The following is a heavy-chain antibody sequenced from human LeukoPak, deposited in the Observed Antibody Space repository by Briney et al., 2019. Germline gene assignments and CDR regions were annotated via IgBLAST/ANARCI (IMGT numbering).Heavy chain of an antibody. J-gene: IGHJ6*03. V-gene: IGHV1-2*02. CDR2: INPNSGGT. CDR1: GYTFTGYY. D-gene: IGHD1-26*01. CDR3: ARDQVEWELPTKYYYYYYMDV. Sequence: GASVKVSCTASGYTFTGYYMHWVRQAPGQGLEWMGWINPNSGGTNYAQKFQGRVTMTRDTSISTAYMELSRLRSDDTAVYYCARDQVEWELPTKYYYYYYMDVWGKGTTVTVSS.